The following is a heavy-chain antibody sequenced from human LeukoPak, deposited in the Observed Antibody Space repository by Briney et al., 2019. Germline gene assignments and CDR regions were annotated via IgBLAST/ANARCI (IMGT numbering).Heavy chain of an antibody. D-gene: IGHD5-12*01. V-gene: IGHV5-51*01. CDR2: IYPGDSDT. J-gene: IGHJ4*02. CDR3: ARRQDSGYDFDF. CDR1: GYNFTTYW. Sequence: GESLKISCKGFGYNFTTYWIAWVRQTSGKGLEWMGIIYPGDSDTRYSPSFQGQVTLSADKSTNTAHLQWSSLKASDTAIYYCARRQDSGYDFDFWGQGTLVTVSS.